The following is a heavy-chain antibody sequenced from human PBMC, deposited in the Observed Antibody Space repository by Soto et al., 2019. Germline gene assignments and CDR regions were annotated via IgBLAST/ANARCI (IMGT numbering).Heavy chain of an antibody. V-gene: IGHV2-5*01. J-gene: IGHJ3*02. CDR1: GFSLSTSGVG. CDR2: IYWSGDE. D-gene: IGHD6-6*01. Sequence: SGPTLVNPTQTLTLTCSFSGFSLSTSGVGVGWIRQPPGKALEWLALIYWSGDEHYRPSLKSRLTITKDTSKNQVVLTMTNMDPVDTATYYCARGLAARPVLAFDIWGQGTIVTVSS. CDR3: ARGLAARPVLAFDI.